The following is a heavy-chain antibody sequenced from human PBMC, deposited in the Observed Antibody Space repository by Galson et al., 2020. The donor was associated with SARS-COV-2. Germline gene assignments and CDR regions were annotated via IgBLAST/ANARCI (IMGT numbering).Heavy chain of an antibody. CDR2: INHSGST. D-gene: IGHD3-10*01. Sequence: SQTLSLTCAVYGGSFSGYYWSWIRQPPGKGLEWIGEINHSGSTNYNPSLKSRVTISVDTSKNQFSLKLSSVTAADTAVYYCARGPGIRGSGSYYHYYYYYGMDVWGQGTTVTVSS. CDR1: GGSFSGYY. CDR3: ARGPGIRGSGSYYHYYYYYGMDV. J-gene: IGHJ6*02. V-gene: IGHV4-34*01.